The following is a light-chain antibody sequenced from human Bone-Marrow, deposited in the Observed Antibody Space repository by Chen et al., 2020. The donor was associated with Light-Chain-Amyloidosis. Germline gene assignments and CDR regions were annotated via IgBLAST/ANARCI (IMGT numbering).Light chain of an antibody. Sequence: DIQMTQSPSSLSGSIGDRVTISCRASQAISNYLDWFQQKPGKPPRLLISAASNLERGVPSRFSGGGSGTDFTFTIRGLQPEDVATYYCQQHDNLPFTFGGGTRVDIK. J-gene: IGKJ4*01. CDR1: QAISNY. CDR2: AAS. CDR3: QQHDNLPFT. V-gene: IGKV1-33*01.